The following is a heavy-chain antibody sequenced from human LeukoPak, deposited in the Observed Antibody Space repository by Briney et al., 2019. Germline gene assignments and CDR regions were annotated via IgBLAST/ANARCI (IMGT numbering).Heavy chain of an antibody. V-gene: IGHV4-38-2*01. CDR3: AKVGAYGDYARHDY. J-gene: IGHJ4*02. CDR2: ICHSGDT. Sequence: SETLSLTCAVSGYSISSGYYWGWIRQPPGKGLEWIGNICHSGDTYYNPSLKSRVTISADTSKNQFSLKLSSVTAADTAVYYCAKVGAYGDYARHDYWGQGTLVTVSS. CDR1: GYSISSGYY. D-gene: IGHD4-17*01.